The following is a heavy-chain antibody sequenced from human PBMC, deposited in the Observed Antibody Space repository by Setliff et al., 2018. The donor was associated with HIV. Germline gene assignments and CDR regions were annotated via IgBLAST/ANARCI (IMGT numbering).Heavy chain of an antibody. CDR3: ARKTVTNLFALDV. CDR2: IYYDGSTE. J-gene: IGHJ6*02. D-gene: IGHD4-17*01. CDR1: GFTFSSYT. V-gene: IGHV3-33*01. Sequence: GGSLRLSCAVSGFTFSSYTMDWVRQAPGKGLEWVALIYYDGSTEYYADSVKGRFTVSRDNAKNSVYLQMNSLRAEDTAVYYCARKTVTNLFALDVWGQGTTVTVSS.